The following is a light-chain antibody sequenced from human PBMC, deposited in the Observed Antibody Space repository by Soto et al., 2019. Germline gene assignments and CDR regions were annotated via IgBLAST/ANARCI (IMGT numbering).Light chain of an antibody. J-gene: IGLJ1*01. CDR2: EVS. V-gene: IGLV2-14*01. Sequence: QSVLTQPASVSGSPGQSITISCTGTSSDVGGYDYVSWYQQHPGKAPKLMIYEVSNRPSGVFNRFSGSKSGNTASLTISGLQAEDEADYYCSSYTSSSTSTYVFGTGTKLTVL. CDR1: SSDVGGYDY. CDR3: SSYTSSSTSTYV.